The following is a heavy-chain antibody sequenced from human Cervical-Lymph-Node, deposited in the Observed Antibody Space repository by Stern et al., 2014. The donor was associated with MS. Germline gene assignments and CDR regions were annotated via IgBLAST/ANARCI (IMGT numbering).Heavy chain of an antibody. J-gene: IGHJ1*01. CDR1: GFTFSSYG. CDR3: ARGYDSSGFYTYFQH. CDR2: IWYDGSNK. D-gene: IGHD3-22*01. V-gene: IGHV3-33*01. Sequence: DQLVESGGGVVQPGRSLRLSCAASGFTFSSYGMHWVRQAPGKGLEWVAVIWYDGSNKYYADSVKGRFTISRDNSKNTLYLQMNSLRAEDTAVYYCARGYDSSGFYTYFQHWGQGTLITVSS.